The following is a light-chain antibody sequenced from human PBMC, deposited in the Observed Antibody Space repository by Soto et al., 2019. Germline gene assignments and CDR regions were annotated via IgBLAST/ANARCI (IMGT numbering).Light chain of an antibody. J-gene: IGKJ2*01. V-gene: IGKV1-39*01. CDR1: QRITTY. CDR2: TSG. Sequence: IHMTQSPSSLSASVGERVTITCRASQRITTYLNWYQQKPGEAPKLLISTSGTLQRGVPSRFTGSGSGTDFTLTITGLQPADFATYFCQQTYNTPYTFGQGTKLEIK. CDR3: QQTYNTPYT.